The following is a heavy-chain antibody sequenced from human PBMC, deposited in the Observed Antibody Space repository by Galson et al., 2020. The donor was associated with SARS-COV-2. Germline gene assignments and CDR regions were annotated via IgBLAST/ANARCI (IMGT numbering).Heavy chain of an antibody. CDR3: ATSYGDYEPSFDY. CDR1: GCTFSSYA. J-gene: IGHJ4*02. V-gene: IGHV1-69*13. CDR2: IIPIFGTA. D-gene: IGHD4-17*01. Sequence: SVKVSCQASGCTFSSYAISWVRQAPGQGLEWMGGIIPIFGTANYAQKFQGRVTITADESTSTAYMELSSLRSEDTAVYYCATSYGDYEPSFDYWGQGTLVTVSS.